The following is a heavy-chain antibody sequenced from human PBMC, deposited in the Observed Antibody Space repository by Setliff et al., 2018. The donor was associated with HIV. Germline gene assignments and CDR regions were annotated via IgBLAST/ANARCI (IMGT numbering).Heavy chain of an antibody. CDR1: GGSLSGYY. J-gene: IGHJ6*03. Sequence: SETLSLTCAVYGGSLSGYYWSWIRQPPGKGLEWIGEINHDRTTNYTPSLKSRVTISVDTSKNQFSLTLNSVTAADTAVYYCARGSRQLTIFGVVFKTDYYFMDVWGKGTAVTVSS. CDR3: ARGSRQLTIFGVVFKTDYYFMDV. CDR2: INHDRTT. D-gene: IGHD3-3*01. V-gene: IGHV4-34*01.